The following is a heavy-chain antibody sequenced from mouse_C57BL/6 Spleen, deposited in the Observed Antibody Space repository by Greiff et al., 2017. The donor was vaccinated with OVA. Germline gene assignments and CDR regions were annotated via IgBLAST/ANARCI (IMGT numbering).Heavy chain of an antibody. Sequence: EVKLVESGGGLVQPGGSLSLSCAASGFTFTDYYMSWVRQPPGKALEWLGFIRNKANGYTTEYSASVKGRFTISRDNSQSILYLQMNALRAEDSATYYCARLWDYYAMDYWGQGTSVTVSS. CDR3: ARLWDYYAMDY. CDR2: IRNKANGYTT. V-gene: IGHV7-3*01. J-gene: IGHJ4*01. CDR1: GFTFTDYY. D-gene: IGHD1-1*02.